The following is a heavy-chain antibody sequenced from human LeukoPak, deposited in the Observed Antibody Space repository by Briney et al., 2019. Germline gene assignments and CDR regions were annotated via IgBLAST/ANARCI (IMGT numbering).Heavy chain of an antibody. CDR2: IWYDGSNK. CDR1: GFCFSSYG. V-gene: IGHV3-33*06. CDR3: AKDGLRFLEWGYMDV. J-gene: IGHJ6*03. D-gene: IGHD3-3*01. Sequence: GRSLRLSCAASGFCFSSYGMHWVRQAPGKGLEWVAFIWYDGSNKYYADSVKGRFTISRDNSKNTLYLQMNSLRAEDTAVYYCAKDGLRFLEWGYMDVWGKGTTVTVSS.